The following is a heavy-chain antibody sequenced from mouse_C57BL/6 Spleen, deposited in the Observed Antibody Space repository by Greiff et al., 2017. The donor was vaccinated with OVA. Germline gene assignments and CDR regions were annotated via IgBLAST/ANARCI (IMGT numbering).Heavy chain of an antibody. CDR1: GYTFTDYN. CDR2: INPNNGGT. V-gene: IGHV1-22*01. CDR3: ARPPRSYWYFEV. J-gene: IGHJ1*03. Sequence: VQLQQSGPELVKPGASVKMSCKASGYTFTDYNMHWVKQSHGKSLEWIGYINPNNGGTSYNQKFKGKATLTVNTSSSTAYMELRSLTSEASAVYDCARPPRSYWYFEVWGTGTTVTVSS.